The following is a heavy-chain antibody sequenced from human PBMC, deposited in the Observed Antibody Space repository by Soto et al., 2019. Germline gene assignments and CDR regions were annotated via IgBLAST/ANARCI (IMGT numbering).Heavy chain of an antibody. V-gene: IGHV3-21*06. CDR3: ARESEDLTSTFDY. Sequence: GGSLRLSCAASGFTFTRYSMNWVRQAPGKGLEWVSSISSTTNYIYYGDSMKGRFTISRDNAKNSLYLEMNSLRAEDTAVYYCARESEDLTSTFDYWGQGTLVTVSA. CDR2: ISSTTNYI. CDR1: GFTFTRYS. J-gene: IGHJ4*02.